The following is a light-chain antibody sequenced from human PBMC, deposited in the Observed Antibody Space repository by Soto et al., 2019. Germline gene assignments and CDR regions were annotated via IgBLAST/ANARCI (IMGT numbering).Light chain of an antibody. CDR3: QQRSLLFT. V-gene: IGKV3-11*01. CDR1: QSVGSS. J-gene: IGKJ4*01. Sequence: EIVLSQSPGTMSLSTGERATLSCRTSQSVGSSLAWYQQKPGQPPRLLIYDSSNRATGIPGRFSGSGSGTDFTLTISSLVPADFAVYYCQQRSLLFTFGGGTKVDIK. CDR2: DSS.